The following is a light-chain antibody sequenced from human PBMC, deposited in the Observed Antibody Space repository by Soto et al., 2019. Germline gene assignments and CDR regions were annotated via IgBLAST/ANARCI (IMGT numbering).Light chain of an antibody. J-gene: IGLJ1*01. Sequence: QSVLTQPASVSGSPGQSVTISCTGTSSDFGSYKFVSWYQHHPGKVPKVIIYETSKRPSVVSDRFSGSKSCNTASLTISGLQAEDEADYYCFSFTSTNPHVFGSGTKVTVL. CDR3: FSFTSTNPHV. CDR2: ETS. V-gene: IGLV2-23*01. CDR1: SSDFGSYKF.